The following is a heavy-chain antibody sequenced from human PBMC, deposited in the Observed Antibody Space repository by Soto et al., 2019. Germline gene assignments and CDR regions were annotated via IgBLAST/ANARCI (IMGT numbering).Heavy chain of an antibody. CDR1: VFNFGGYT. CDR2: ISSSNTYI. D-gene: IGHD3-10*01. Sequence: GGSLRLSCTCSVFNFGGYTINCVRQSPGKCLEWVSSISSSNTYIFYADIVQGRFIISRDNTKNSVYLQINRLRTEDTALYYCASAMTMGWSPQGYWGQGTPVTVSS. V-gene: IGHV3-21*04. CDR3: ASAMTMGWSPQGY. J-gene: IGHJ4*02.